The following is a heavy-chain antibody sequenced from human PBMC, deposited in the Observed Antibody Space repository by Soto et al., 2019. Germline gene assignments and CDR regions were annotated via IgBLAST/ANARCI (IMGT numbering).Heavy chain of an antibody. V-gene: IGHV5-51*01. CDR2: IYPGDSII. CDR3: ARQSFFDY. CDR1: GYIFHNYW. Sequence: PGESLKISCQSSGYIFHNYWIGWVRQMPGKGLEWLGIIYPGDSIIRYNPSFQGQVTISADKSLSTTYLHWSSLKASETAMYYCARQSFFDYWGQGTLVTVSS. J-gene: IGHJ4*02.